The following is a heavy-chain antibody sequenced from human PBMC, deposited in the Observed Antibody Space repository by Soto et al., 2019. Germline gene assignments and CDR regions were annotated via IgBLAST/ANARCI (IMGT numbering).Heavy chain of an antibody. CDR2: INHSGST. J-gene: IGHJ4*02. CDR1: GGSFSGYY. CDR3: ASRLGLHDY. Sequence: SETLSLTCAVYGGSFSGYYWSWIRQPPGKGLEWIGEINHSGSTNYNPPLKSRVTISVDTSKNQFSLKLSSVTAADTAVYYCASRLGLHDYWGQGTLVTVSS. D-gene: IGHD3-16*01. V-gene: IGHV4-34*01.